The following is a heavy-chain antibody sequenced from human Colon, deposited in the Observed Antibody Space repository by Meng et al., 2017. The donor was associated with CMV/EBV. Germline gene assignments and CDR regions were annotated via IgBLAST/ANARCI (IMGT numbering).Heavy chain of an antibody. J-gene: IGHJ5*02. D-gene: IGHD2-2*01. Sequence: GSGGSSSSSNWWSWDRQPPGKGLEWIGEIYHSGSTNYNPSLKSRVTISVDKSKNQFSLKLSSVTAADTAVYYCARLPAAERGSWFDPWGQGTLVTVSS. CDR1: GGSSSSSNW. V-gene: IGHV4-4*02. CDR3: ARLPAAERGSWFDP. CDR2: IYHSGST.